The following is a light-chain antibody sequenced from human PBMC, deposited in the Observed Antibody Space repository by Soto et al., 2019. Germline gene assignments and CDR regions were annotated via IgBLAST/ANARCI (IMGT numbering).Light chain of an antibody. CDR1: QTISTW. V-gene: IGKV1-5*01. J-gene: IGKJ1*01. CDR2: DAS. CDR3: QQSYDFPWT. Sequence: DIQMTQSPSTLPASVGDRVTITCRASQTISTWLAWYQQKPGKAPKLLIHDASILESGVPSRFSGSGSGTDFTLTISSLQREDFATYYCQQSYDFPWTFGQGTKVDIK.